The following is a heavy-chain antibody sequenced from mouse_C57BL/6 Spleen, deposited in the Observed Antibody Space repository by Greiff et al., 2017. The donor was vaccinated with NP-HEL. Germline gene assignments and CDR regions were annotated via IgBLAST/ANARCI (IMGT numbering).Heavy chain of an antibody. CDR1: GFTFSSYA. Sequence: EVQLVESGGGLVKPGGSLKLSCAASGFTFSSYAMSWVRQTPEKRLEWVATISDGGSYTYYPDNVKGRFTISRDKSKNNLYLQMSHLKSEDTAKYYCGRVVITTVVAPFAYWGQGTLVTVSA. V-gene: IGHV5-4*01. CDR2: ISDGGSYT. CDR3: GRVVITTVVAPFAY. J-gene: IGHJ3*01. D-gene: IGHD1-1*01.